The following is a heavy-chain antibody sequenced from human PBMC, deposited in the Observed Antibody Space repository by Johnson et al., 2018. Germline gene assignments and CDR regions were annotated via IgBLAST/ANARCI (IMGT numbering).Heavy chain of an antibody. Sequence: EVQLVESGGGLVQPGGSRRLSCAASGFTFSSYDMHWVRQATGKGLEWVSAIGTAGDTYYPGSVKGRFTISRANAKNSLYLQMNSLRAGDTAVYYCARSLGYSSSSPKNHYGMDVWGQGTTVTVSS. CDR2: IGTAGDT. D-gene: IGHD6-6*01. V-gene: IGHV3-13*01. CDR3: ARSLGYSSSSPKNHYGMDV. J-gene: IGHJ6*02. CDR1: GFTFSSYD.